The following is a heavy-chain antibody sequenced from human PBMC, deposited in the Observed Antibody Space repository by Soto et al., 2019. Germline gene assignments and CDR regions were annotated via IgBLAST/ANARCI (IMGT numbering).Heavy chain of an antibody. J-gene: IGHJ4*02. Sequence: SETLSLTCTVSGGSINSGNYYWSWIRQPPGKGLEWIGFISYSGTTHYSASLRSRVSISVDTSKNQFSLDLSSVTAADTAVYYCATMGTPVTGLYYFDYWGQGTLVTVSS. V-gene: IGHV4-30-4*01. CDR3: ATMGTPVTGLYYFDY. CDR2: ISYSGTT. CDR1: GGSINSGNYY. D-gene: IGHD4-17*01.